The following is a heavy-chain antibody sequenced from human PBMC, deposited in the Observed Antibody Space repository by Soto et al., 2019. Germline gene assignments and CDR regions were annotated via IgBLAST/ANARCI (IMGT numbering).Heavy chain of an antibody. J-gene: IGHJ4*02. V-gene: IGHV4-39*01. CDR3: ASFSGATYGDYGGGINY. CDR2: VHYSGST. D-gene: IGHD4-17*01. CDR1: GGSISGSSYY. Sequence: PSDTLALTCTVSGGSISGSSYYWGWIRQPPGKGLECIGSVHYSGSTDYNPSLKSRVTISVDTSKNQFSLKPTSVTAADTAVYFCASFSGATYGDYGGGINYWGQGTLVPVSS.